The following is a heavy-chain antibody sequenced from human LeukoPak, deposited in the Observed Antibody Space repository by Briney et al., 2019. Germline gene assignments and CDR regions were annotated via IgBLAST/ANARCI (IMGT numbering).Heavy chain of an antibody. D-gene: IGHD5-24*01. J-gene: IGHJ5*02. CDR2: ISYDGSNK. Sequence: GGSLRLSCAASGFTLSSYGMRWVRQAPGKGLEWVAVISYDGSNKYYADSVKCRFTISRDNSKNTQYLQMNSLRAEDTAVYDCASDREPQCGGASMRWFDPWGQGTLVTVSS. V-gene: IGHV3-30*03. CDR1: GFTLSSYG. CDR3: ASDREPQCGGASMRWFDP.